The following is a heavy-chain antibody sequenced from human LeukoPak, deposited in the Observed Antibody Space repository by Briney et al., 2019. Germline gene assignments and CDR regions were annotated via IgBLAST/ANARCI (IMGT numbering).Heavy chain of an antibody. D-gene: IGHD4-17*01. CDR3: ARDSSVTTVDY. V-gene: IGHV3-30*14. J-gene: IGHJ4*02. Sequence: PGGSLRLSCAASGFTFSSYAMHWVRQAPGKGLEWVAVISYDGSSKYYADSVKGRFTISRDNSKNTLYLQMNSLRAEDTAVCYCARDSSVTTVDYWGQGTLVTVSS. CDR2: ISYDGSSK. CDR1: GFTFSSYA.